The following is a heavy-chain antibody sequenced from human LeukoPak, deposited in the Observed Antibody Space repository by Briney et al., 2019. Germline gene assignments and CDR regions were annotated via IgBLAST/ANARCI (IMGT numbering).Heavy chain of an antibody. CDR1: GGSFSGYY. D-gene: IGHD3-10*01. Sequence: SETLSLTCAVYGGSFSGYYWSWIRQPPGKGLEWIGEINHSGSTNYNPSLKSRVTISVDTSKNQFSLKLSSVTAADTAVYYCARQRGSSYYYGSGSPTGWFDPWGQGTLVTVSS. V-gene: IGHV4-34*01. J-gene: IGHJ5*02. CDR2: INHSGST. CDR3: ARQRGSSYYYGSGSPTGWFDP.